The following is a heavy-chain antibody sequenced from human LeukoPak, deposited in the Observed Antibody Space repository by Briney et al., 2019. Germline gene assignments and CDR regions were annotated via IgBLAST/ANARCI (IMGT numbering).Heavy chain of an antibody. CDR2: IKEDGSEK. D-gene: IGHD5-24*01. Sequence: GGSLRLSCAASGFTFSSYSMNWVRQAPGKGLEWVANIKEDGSEKYYVDSVKGRFTISRDNAKNSLYLQMNSLRAEDTAVYYCARDGDGYYYYYYGMDVWGQGTTVTVSS. J-gene: IGHJ6*02. CDR3: ARDGDGYYYYYYGMDV. V-gene: IGHV3-7*01. CDR1: GFTFSSYS.